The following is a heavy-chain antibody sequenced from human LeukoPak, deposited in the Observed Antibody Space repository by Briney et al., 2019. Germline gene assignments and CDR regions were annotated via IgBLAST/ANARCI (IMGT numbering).Heavy chain of an antibody. V-gene: IGHV4-59*01. J-gene: IGHJ5*02. CDR1: GDSISTYY. Sequence: PSETLSLTCSVSGDSISTYYWSWIRQPPGKGLEWIGYVYYSGSTNYNPSLKSRVTISVDTSKNQFSLKLSSVTAADTAVYYCARGPSGDADWFDPWGQGTLVTVSS. CDR3: ARGPSGDADWFDP. CDR2: VYYSGST. D-gene: IGHD2-21*02.